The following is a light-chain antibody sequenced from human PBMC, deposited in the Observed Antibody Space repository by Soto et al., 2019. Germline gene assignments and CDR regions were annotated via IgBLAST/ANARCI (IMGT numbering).Light chain of an antibody. CDR3: QQFNSYPYT. CDR2: DAS. CDR1: QGISSA. V-gene: IGKV1-13*02. Sequence: AIQLTQSPSSLSASVGDRVTITCRASQGISSALAWYQQKPGKAPKLLIYDASSLESGVPSRFSGSGSGTDFTLTISSLQPEDVATYYCQQFNSYPYTFGQGNKLEIK. J-gene: IGKJ2*01.